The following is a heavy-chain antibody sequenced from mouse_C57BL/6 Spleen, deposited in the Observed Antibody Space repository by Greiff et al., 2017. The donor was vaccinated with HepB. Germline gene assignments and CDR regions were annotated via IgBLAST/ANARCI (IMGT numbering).Heavy chain of an antibody. V-gene: IGHV1-22*01. CDR3: AKGITTVVARAY. Sequence: VQLQQSGPELVKPGASVKMSCKASGYTFTDYNMHWVKQSHGKSLEWIGYLNPNNGGTSYNQKFKGKATLTVNKSSSTAYMELRSLTSEDSAVYYCAKGITTVVARAYWGQGTLVTVSA. CDR2: LNPNNGGT. CDR1: GYTFTDYN. J-gene: IGHJ3*01. D-gene: IGHD1-1*01.